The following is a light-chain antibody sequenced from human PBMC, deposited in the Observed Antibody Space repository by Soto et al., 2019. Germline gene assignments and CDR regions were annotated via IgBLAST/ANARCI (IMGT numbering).Light chain of an antibody. CDR1: QSISSY. J-gene: IGKJ1*01. V-gene: IGKV1-39*01. CDR2: AAS. Sequence: DIQMTQAPSSLSAFLGDRVTLTCRASQSISSYLNWYQQKPGKAPKLLIYAASSLQSGVPSRFSDSGSGTDFTLTISSLQPEDFATYYCQQSYSTPWTFGQGTKVDIK. CDR3: QQSYSTPWT.